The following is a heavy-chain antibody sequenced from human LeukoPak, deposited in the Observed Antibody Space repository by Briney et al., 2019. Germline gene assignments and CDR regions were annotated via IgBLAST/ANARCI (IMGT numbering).Heavy chain of an antibody. CDR1: AFTVSSDY. V-gene: IGHV3-66*02. CDR2: IDSGGST. CDR3: ARVPGSSGYYDY. J-gene: IGHJ4*02. Sequence: GTLRLYCAASAFTVSSDYMSWVRRPPGKGQESLSVIDSGGSTYYADSVKGRFTVSRDNSKNTLCLQINSLRAEGTAVYHCARVPGSSGYYDYWGQGTLVTVSS. D-gene: IGHD3-22*01.